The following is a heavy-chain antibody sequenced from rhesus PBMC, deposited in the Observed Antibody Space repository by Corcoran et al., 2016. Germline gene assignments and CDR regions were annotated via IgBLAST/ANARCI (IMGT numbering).Heavy chain of an antibody. J-gene: IGHJ2*01. CDR2: TNPYKGNT. CDR1: GYNFTDYY. V-gene: IGHV1S2*01. CDR3: ASGSSYIHDWYFDL. Sequence: QVQLVQSGAEVKKPGSSVKVTCKASGYNFTDYYMHWVRQAPRQELEWMGWTNPYKGNTMYARKFQGRVTRTRDTSTSTAYMALSSLRSEGTAVYYCASGSSYIHDWYFDLWGPGTPITISS. D-gene: IGHD4-29*01.